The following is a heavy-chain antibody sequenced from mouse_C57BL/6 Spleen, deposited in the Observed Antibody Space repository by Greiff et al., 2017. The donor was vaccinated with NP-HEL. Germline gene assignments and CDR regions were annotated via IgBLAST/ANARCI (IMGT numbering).Heavy chain of an antibody. CDR2: IYPGDGDT. Sequence: LQESGAELVKPGASVKISCKASGYAFSSYWMNWVKQRPGKGLEWIGQIYPGDGDTNYNGKFKGKATLTADKSSSTAYMQLSSLTSEDSAVYFFARSSIYYDFYYAMDYWGQGTSVTVSS. V-gene: IGHV1-80*01. CDR3: ARSSIYYDFYYAMDY. CDR1: GYAFSSYW. J-gene: IGHJ4*01. D-gene: IGHD2-4*01.